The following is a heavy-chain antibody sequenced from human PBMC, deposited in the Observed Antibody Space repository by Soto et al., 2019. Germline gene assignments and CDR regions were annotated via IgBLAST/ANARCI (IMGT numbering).Heavy chain of an antibody. Sequence: SETLSLTCTVSGGSISSYYWSWIRQPPGKGLEWIGYIYYSGSTNYNPSLKSRVTISVDTSKNQFSLKLSSVTAADTAVYYCARGGPYYYDSSGYSNWFDPWGQGILVTVSS. CDR3: ARGGPYYYDSSGYSNWFDP. D-gene: IGHD3-22*01. V-gene: IGHV4-59*01. CDR2: IYYSGST. CDR1: GGSISSYY. J-gene: IGHJ5*02.